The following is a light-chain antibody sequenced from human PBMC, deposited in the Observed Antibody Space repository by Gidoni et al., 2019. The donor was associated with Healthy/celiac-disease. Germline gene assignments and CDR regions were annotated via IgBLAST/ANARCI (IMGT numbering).Light chain of an antibody. J-gene: IGKJ1*01. Sequence: DIQMTQTPSSLSASAGDRVTITCQASQDISNYLNWYQQKPGKAPKLLIYDTSNLETGVPSRLSGSGSGTDFTLTISGLQPEGIATYYCQQYDNLPWTFGQGTKVEIK. CDR1: QDISNY. CDR3: QQYDNLPWT. V-gene: IGKV1-33*01. CDR2: DTS.